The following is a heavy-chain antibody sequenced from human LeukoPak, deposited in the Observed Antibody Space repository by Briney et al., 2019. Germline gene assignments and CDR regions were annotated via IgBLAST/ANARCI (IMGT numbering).Heavy chain of an antibody. CDR3: ARRPGYCSSTSCYMELDY. V-gene: IGHV3-11*01. CDR2: ISSSGSTI. Sequence: PGGSLRLSCAASGFTFSDYYMSWIRQAPGKGLEWVSYISSSGSTIYYADSVKGRFTISRDNAKNSLYLQMNSLRAEDTAVYYCARRPGYCSSTSCYMELDYWGQGTLVTVSS. J-gene: IGHJ4*02. D-gene: IGHD2-2*02. CDR1: GFTFSDYY.